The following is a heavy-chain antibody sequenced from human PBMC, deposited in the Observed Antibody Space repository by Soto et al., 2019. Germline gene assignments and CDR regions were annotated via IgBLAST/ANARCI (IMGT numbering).Heavy chain of an antibody. CDR1: GFTFSSYA. Sequence: GGSLRLSCAASGFTFSSYAMSWVRQAPGKGLEWVSAISGSGGSTYYADSVKGRFTISRDNSKNTLYLQMNSLRAEDTAVYYCAKVNIGSGWYNGMDVWGQGTTVTVSS. CDR3: AKVNIGSGWYNGMDV. J-gene: IGHJ6*02. D-gene: IGHD6-19*01. CDR2: ISGSGGST. V-gene: IGHV3-23*01.